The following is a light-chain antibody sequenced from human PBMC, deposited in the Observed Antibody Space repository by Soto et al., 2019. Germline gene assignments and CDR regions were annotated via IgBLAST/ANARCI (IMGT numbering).Light chain of an antibody. CDR1: QSVSSW. Sequence: IQMTLSPTPLSAALRDSVTITCRASQSVSSWLAWYQQRPGKAPKLLIYSASNRDSGVPDRFSGSGSGTDFTLTISSLEPEDFAAYYCQQDGSSPGTFGQGTKVDIK. CDR2: SAS. V-gene: IGKV1-5*01. CDR3: QQDGSSPGT. J-gene: IGKJ1*01.